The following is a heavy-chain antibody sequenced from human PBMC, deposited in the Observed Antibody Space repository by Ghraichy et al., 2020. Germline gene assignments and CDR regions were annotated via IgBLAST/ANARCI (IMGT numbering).Heavy chain of an antibody. V-gene: IGHV3-7*03. Sequence: GSLRLSCAASGFTFNRYWMTWVRQAPGKGLEWVANIKDDGSVQNYVDSVKGRFTISRDNAKNSLSLQMNSLRAEDTAVYYCARDSNWYPIDYWGQGTLVTVSS. J-gene: IGHJ4*02. CDR1: GFTFNRYW. CDR3: ARDSNWYPIDY. D-gene: IGHD6-13*01. CDR2: IKDDGSVQ.